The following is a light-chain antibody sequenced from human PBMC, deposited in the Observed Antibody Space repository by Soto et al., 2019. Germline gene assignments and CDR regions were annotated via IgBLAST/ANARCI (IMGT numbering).Light chain of an antibody. CDR1: SSDVGAYNL. V-gene: IGLV2-14*01. J-gene: IGLJ1*01. CDR2: EVS. CDR3: ASLTTTSFV. Sequence: QSALTQPASVSGSPGQSITISCTGTSSDVGAYNLVSWYQHHPGKAPKLLISEVSNRPSGVSDRFSGSKSGNTASLAISGLQAEDEADYYCASLTTTSFVFGTGTKGTVL.